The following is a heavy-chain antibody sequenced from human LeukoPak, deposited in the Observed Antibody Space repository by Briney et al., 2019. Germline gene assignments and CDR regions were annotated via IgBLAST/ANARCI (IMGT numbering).Heavy chain of an antibody. CDR1: GFTFSSYA. D-gene: IGHD3-22*01. J-gene: IGHJ4*02. CDR2: ISGSGGST. Sequence: GRSLRLSCAASGFTFSSYAMSWVRQAPGKGLEWVSAISGSGGSTNYADSVKGRFTISRDNSKNTLYLQMNSLRAEDTAVYYCAKDSSTLIVVVAPLAGWGQGTLVTVSS. V-gene: IGHV3-23*01. CDR3: AKDSSTLIVVVAPLAG.